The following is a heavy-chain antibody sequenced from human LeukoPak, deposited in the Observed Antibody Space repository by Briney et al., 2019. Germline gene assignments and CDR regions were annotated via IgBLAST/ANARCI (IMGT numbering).Heavy chain of an antibody. CDR1: GYTFTSYW. J-gene: IGHJ4*02. CDR2: IYPGGSDT. CDR3: ARHGPNYGSGSYGQPNDY. V-gene: IGHV5-51*01. Sequence: GESLKISCKGSGYTFTSYWIGWVRQMPGKGLEWMGIIYPGGSDTRYSPSFQGQVTISADKSISTSYLQWSSLKASDTAMYYCARHGPNYGSGSYGQPNDYWGQGTLVTVSS. D-gene: IGHD3-10*01.